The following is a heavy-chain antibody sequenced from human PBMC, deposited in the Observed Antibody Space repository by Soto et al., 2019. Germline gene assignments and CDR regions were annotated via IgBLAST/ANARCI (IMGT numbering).Heavy chain of an antibody. CDR1: RYTFTSYY. D-gene: IGHD3-3*01. J-gene: IGHJ4*02. V-gene: IGHV1-2*02. CDR3: AKAKFDFWSGYWSPSLDF. CDR2: INPNNGYT. Sequence: XSVKFSCKASRYTFTSYYIHWVRQAPGQGLEWMGWINPNNGYTKYTQKFQGRVTVTRDTSITTAYLELTRLQSDDTAVYYCAKAKFDFWSGYWSPSLDFWGQGPLVTVSS.